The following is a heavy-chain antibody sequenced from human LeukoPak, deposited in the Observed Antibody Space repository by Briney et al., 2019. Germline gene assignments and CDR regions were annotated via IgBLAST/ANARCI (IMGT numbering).Heavy chain of an antibody. CDR3: TRDRGTYNWFDP. V-gene: IGHV3-73*01. CDR2: IYKKDNLYAT. CDR1: GFSFSGSS. J-gene: IGHJ5*02. D-gene: IGHD2-15*01. Sequence: GGSLKLSCAASGFSFSGSSVHWVRQSSGRGLEWVGLIYKKDNLYATAYAESVRGRFTISRDDSKDTAFLYMDSLKTEDTALYYCTRDRGTYNWFDPWGQGTLVTVSS.